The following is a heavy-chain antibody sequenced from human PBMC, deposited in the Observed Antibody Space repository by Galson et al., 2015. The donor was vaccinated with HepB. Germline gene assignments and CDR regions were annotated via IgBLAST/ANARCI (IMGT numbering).Heavy chain of an antibody. CDR3: AKEGIAAARGGYYYGMDV. D-gene: IGHD6-13*01. V-gene: IGHV3-30*18. CDR1: GFTFSSYG. Sequence: SLRLSCAASGFTFSSYGMHWVGQAPGKGLEWVAVISYDGSNKYYADSVKGRFTISRDNSKNTLYLQMNSLRAEDTAVYYCAKEGIAAARGGYYYGMDVWGQGTTVTVSS. J-gene: IGHJ6*02. CDR2: ISYDGSNK.